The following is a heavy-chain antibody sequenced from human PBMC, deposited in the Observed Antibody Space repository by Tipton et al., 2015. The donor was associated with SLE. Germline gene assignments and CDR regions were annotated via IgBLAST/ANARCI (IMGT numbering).Heavy chain of an antibody. D-gene: IGHD2-2*01. Sequence: LRLSCTLSGDSIRTSAYYWSWIRQPAGKGLEWIGRIFHSGSTTYSPSFKSRVSTSVDTSKNQFSLRLYSVTPADTAVYYCARVPAVYYYYMDVWGKGTTVTVSS. V-gene: IGHV4-61*02. CDR3: ARVPAVYYYYMDV. J-gene: IGHJ6*03. CDR2: IFHSGST. CDR1: GDSIRTSAYY.